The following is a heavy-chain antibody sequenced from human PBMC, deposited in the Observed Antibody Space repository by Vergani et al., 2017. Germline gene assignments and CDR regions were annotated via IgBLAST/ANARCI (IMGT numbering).Heavy chain of an antibody. CDR3: AGDYYGSGGYYYFGMDV. CDR2: ISHEGSNK. D-gene: IGHD3-10*01. Sequence: QVQLVESGGGVVQPGRSLRLSCAVSGFTFSTYGMNWVRQAPGKGLEWVAVISHEGSNKDYADSVKGRFTISRDNSKNTLYLQMNSLRPEDTAMYYCAGDYYGSGGYYYFGMDVWGQGTTVTVSS. CDR1: GFTFSTYG. J-gene: IGHJ6*02. V-gene: IGHV3-30*03.